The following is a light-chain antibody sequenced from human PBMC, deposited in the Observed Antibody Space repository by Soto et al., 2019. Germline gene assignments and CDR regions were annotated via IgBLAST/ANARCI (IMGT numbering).Light chain of an antibody. Sequence: VLTQSPATLSLSPGERATLSCRASQTVSSSYLAWYHHKPGQAPRLLIYGASSRPTGDPSRFVGSGSVTAFTLTVSRLDPEDFAVYYSQQYESSPTFGPGT. CDR3: QQYESSPT. CDR1: QTVSSSY. J-gene: IGKJ3*01. V-gene: IGKV3-20*01. CDR2: GAS.